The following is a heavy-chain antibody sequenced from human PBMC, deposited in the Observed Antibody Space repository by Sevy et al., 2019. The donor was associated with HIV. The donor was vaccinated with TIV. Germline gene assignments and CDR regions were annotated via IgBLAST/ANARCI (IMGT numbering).Heavy chain of an antibody. CDR2: INPNSGGT. V-gene: IGHV1-2*02. CDR1: GYTFTGYY. CDR3: ASTYYDFWSGSRPYYYGMDV. J-gene: IGHJ6*02. D-gene: IGHD3-3*01. Sequence: ASVKVSGKASGYTFTGYYMHWVRQAPGQGLEWMGCINPNSGGTNYAQKYQGRVTMTRDTSISTAYMELSRLRSDDTAVYYCASTYYDFWSGSRPYYYGMDVWGQGTTVTVSS.